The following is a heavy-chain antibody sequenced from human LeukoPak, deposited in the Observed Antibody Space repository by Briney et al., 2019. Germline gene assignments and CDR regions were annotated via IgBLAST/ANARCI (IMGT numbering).Heavy chain of an antibody. J-gene: IGHJ5*02. Sequence: GGSLRLSCAASGFTFSTYGMHWVRQAPGKGLEWVAFMRFNGNNIYYRDSVRGRFTISRDNSKNTLYLQMNSLRPEDTAVYYCAKDSESGHNWAPFDHWGQGTLITVSS. D-gene: IGHD3-3*01. CDR1: GFTFSTYG. V-gene: IGHV3-30*02. CDR3: AKDSESGHNWAPFDH. CDR2: MRFNGNNI.